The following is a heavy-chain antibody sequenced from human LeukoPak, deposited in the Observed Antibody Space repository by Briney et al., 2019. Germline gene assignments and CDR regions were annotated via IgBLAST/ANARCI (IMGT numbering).Heavy chain of an antibody. CDR2: MTSTRNAI. J-gene: IGHJ4*02. D-gene: IGHD3-10*01. CDR1: GFTFSSYT. CDR3: ARDRYASGSVFDY. V-gene: IGHV3-48*01. Sequence: GGSLRLSCAASGFTFSSYTMNWVRQAPGKGLEWVAYMTSTRNAIDYADSVRGRFTISRDNAKNSLYLHISSLRPEDTAVYYCARDRYASGSVFDYWGQGTLVTVSS.